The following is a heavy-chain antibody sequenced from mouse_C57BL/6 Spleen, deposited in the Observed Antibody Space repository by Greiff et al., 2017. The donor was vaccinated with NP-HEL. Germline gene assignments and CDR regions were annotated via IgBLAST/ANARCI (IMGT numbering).Heavy chain of an antibody. D-gene: IGHD2-1*01. V-gene: IGHV2-3*01. CDR1: GFSLTSYG. CDR3: ATMVTTSYYYAMDY. J-gene: IGHJ4*01. Sequence: VQLQQSGPGLVAPSQSLSITCTVSGFSLTSYGVSWVRQPPGKGLEWLGVIWGDGSTNYHSALISRLSISKDNSKSQVFLKLNSLQTDDTATYYCATMVTTSYYYAMDYWGQGTSVTVSS. CDR2: IWGDGST.